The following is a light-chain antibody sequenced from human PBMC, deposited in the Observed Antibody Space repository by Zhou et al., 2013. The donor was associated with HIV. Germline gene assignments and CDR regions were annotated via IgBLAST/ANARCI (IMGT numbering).Light chain of an antibody. V-gene: IGKV3D-20*02. Sequence: EIVLTQSPGTLSLSPGERATLSCRASQGLSSSHLAWYQQKPGQAPRLLIYGASSRGTGIPDRFSGSGSGTDFTLTLSSLEPEDFAVYYCQQRSNWFTFGGGTKVEIK. J-gene: IGKJ4*01. CDR3: QQRSNWFT. CDR1: QGLSSSH. CDR2: GAS.